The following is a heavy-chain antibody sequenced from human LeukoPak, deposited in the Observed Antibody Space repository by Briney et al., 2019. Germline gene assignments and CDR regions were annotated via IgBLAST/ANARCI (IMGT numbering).Heavy chain of an antibody. CDR3: ARSKYYYDSSAADL. Sequence: SETLSLTCTVSGGSFTSVGYYWSWIRQPPGKGLEWIGYIYHGGTTYYNPSLRSRVTMSIDRPKNQLSLNLTSVTAADTAVYYCARSKYYYDSSAADLWGRGTLVTVSS. V-gene: IGHV4-30-2*01. D-gene: IGHD3-22*01. J-gene: IGHJ2*01. CDR2: IYHGGTT. CDR1: GGSFTSVGYY.